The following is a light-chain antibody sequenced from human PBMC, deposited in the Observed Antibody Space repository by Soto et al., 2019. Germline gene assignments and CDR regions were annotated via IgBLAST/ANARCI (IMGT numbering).Light chain of an antibody. CDR1: QSLVHTNGYSY. V-gene: IGKV2-28*01. CDR2: MGS. J-gene: IGKJ3*01. CDR3: MAALQAQFT. Sequence: DIVMTQSPLSLPVTPGEPASMSCRSSQSLVHTNGYSYVDWYLQKPGQSPQLLIYMGSNRASGVPGRFSGRGSGTDFTLKISSVEAEDVVVYYCMAALQAQFTVGPGTKVDLQ.